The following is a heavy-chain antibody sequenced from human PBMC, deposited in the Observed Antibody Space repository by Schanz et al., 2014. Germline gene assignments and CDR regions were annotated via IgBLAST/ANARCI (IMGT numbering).Heavy chain of an antibody. CDR1: GFTFSGFW. V-gene: IGHV3-7*01. CDR2: IKKDGSEK. CDR3: VRDSFVAFDY. Sequence: EVQLAESGVGLVQPGGSLRLSCAASGFTFSGFWMTWVRQAPGKGLEWVANIKKDGSEKYYVDSVKGRFTISRDNAKNSLFLQMNSLRPEDTAVYYCVRDSFVAFDYWGQGTLVTDSS. J-gene: IGHJ4*02. D-gene: IGHD3-3*01.